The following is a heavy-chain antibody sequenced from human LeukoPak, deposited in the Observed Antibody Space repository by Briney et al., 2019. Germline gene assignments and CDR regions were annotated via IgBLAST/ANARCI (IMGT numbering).Heavy chain of an antibody. CDR1: GFTVSSNY. V-gene: IGHV3-66*01. D-gene: IGHD1-26*01. CDR3: ARGGSGNFYY. Sequence: LPGGSLRLSCAASGFTVSSNYMSWVRQAPGKGLEWVSIIYGADSTYYADSVKGRFTISRDNSKNTLYLQMNSLRAEDTAVYYCARGGSGNFYYWGQGTLVTVSS. CDR2: IYGADST. J-gene: IGHJ4*02.